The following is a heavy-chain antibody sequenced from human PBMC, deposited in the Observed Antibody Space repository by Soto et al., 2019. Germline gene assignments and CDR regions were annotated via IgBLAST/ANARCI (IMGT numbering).Heavy chain of an antibody. CDR2: MNPNTGNS. CDR3: ARRAETNGWNGFGADKYYFDF. D-gene: IGHD1-1*01. Sequence: ASVKVSCKASGYTFTSYDIYWVRQATGQGPEWMGWMNPNTGNSGYAQKFQGRVTMTSDTSISTAHMELSSLRSEDTAMYYCARRAETNGWNGFGADKYYFDFWGQGTLVTVSS. J-gene: IGHJ4*02. V-gene: IGHV1-8*01. CDR1: GYTFTSYD.